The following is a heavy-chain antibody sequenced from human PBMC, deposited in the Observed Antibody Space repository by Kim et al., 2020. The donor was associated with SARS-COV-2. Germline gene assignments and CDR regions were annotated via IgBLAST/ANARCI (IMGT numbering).Heavy chain of an antibody. V-gene: IGHV3-30*18. Sequence: GGSLRLSCAASGFTFSSYGMHWVRQAPGKGLEWVAVISYDGSNKYYADSVKGRFTISRDNSKNTLYPQMNSLRAEDTAVYYCAKEQAVAAYYFDYWGQGTLVTVSS. CDR3: AKEQAVAAYYFDY. J-gene: IGHJ4*02. D-gene: IGHD6-19*01. CDR1: GFTFSSYG. CDR2: ISYDGSNK.